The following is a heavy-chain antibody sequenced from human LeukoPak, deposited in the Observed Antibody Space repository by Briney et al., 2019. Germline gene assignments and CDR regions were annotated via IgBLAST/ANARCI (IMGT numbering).Heavy chain of an antibody. CDR3: ARDSGVE. V-gene: IGHV4-4*07. D-gene: IGHD2-15*01. CDR2: IYTSGST. J-gene: IGHJ4*02. CDR1: GGSISGYY. Sequence: SETLSLTCTVSGGSISGYYWSWFRQPAGKGLEWIGRIYTSGSTKYNPFLKSRVTMSIDTSKNQVSLKLTSVTAADTAVYYCARDSGVEWGQGTLVTVSS.